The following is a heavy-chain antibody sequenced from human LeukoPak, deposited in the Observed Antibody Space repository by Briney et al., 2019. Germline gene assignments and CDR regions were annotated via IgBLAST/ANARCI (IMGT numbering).Heavy chain of an antibody. CDR3: ARGGRTDSGSYPYGMDV. D-gene: IGHD3-10*01. V-gene: IGHV3-66*01. CDR2: IYGGATT. Sequence: GGSLRLSCAASGFSVSRNYLSWVRQAPGKGLGWVSVIYGGATTDYADSVKGRFTISTDSSKNTLYLQMNSLRDEDTSVYYCARGGRTDSGSYPYGMDVWGQGATVTVSS. J-gene: IGHJ6*02. CDR1: GFSVSRNY.